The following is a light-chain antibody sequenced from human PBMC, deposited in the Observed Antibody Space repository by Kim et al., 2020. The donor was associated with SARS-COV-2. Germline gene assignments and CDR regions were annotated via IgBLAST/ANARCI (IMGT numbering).Light chain of an antibody. J-gene: IGKJ4*01. V-gene: IGKV3-11*01. Sequence: SLSPGERATLSCRASQSVSSYLAWYQQKPGQAPRLLIHDASSRATGIPARFSGSGSGTDFTLTISSLEPEDFAVYYCQQRINWPITFGGGTKLEIK. CDR3: QQRINWPIT. CDR2: DAS. CDR1: QSVSSY.